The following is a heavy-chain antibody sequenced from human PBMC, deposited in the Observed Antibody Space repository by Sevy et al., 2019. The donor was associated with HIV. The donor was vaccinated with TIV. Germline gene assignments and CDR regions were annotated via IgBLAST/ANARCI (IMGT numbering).Heavy chain of an antibody. CDR3: AKQAYCGGDCYRANGMDV. CDR2: ISSSSSYI. J-gene: IGHJ6*02. D-gene: IGHD2-21*01. Sequence: GGSLRLSCAGSGFTFSSYTMNWVRQAPGKGLEWVSSISSSSSYIYYADSVKGRFTISRDNSKNTLYLQMNSLRAEDTAVYYCAKQAYCGGDCYRANGMDVWGQGTTVTVSS. CDR1: GFTFSSYT. V-gene: IGHV3-21*01.